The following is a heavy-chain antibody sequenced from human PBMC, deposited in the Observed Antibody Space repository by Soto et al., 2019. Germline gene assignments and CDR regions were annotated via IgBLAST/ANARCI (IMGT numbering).Heavy chain of an antibody. J-gene: IGHJ6*03. CDR3: ATLSSYYYYYYMDV. Sequence: ESGGGVVQPGRSLRLSCAASGFTFSSYGMHWVRQAPGKGLEWVAIIWYDGSNKYYADSVKGRFTISRDNSKNTLYLQMNSLRAEDTAVYYCATLSSYYYYYYMDVWGKGTTVTVSS. V-gene: IGHV3-33*01. CDR1: GFTFSSYG. CDR2: IWYDGSNK.